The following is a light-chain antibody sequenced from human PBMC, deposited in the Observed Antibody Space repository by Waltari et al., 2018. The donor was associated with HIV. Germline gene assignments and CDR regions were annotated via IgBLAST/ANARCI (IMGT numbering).Light chain of an antibody. J-gene: IGKJ2*01. V-gene: IGKV3-11*01. CDR1: QSLSCY. Sequence: ENVSTQSPPTLSLSPGERDTLSCRGSQSLSCYIAWYQQKPGQAPRLHIYDGSNRATGIPARFSGSGSVTKFTLTISSLAPEDFAVYCCQQRSNWPKTFGQGTKLEIK. CDR2: DGS. CDR3: QQRSNWPKT.